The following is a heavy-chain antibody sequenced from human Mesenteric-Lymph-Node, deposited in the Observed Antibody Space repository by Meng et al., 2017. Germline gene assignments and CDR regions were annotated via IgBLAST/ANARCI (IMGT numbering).Heavy chain of an antibody. D-gene: IGHD3-22*01. CDR2: IYHSGST. Sequence: LRGSGPGCVQPSGTLSLTCAVSGGSISSSNWWSWVRQPPGKGLEWIGEIYHSGSTNYNPSLKSRVTISVDKSKNQFSLKLSSVTAADTAVYYCATGALLDMIEVVTITGADYWGQGTLVTVSS. CDR1: GGSISSSNW. J-gene: IGHJ4*02. V-gene: IGHV4-4*02. CDR3: ATGALLDMIEVVTITGADY.